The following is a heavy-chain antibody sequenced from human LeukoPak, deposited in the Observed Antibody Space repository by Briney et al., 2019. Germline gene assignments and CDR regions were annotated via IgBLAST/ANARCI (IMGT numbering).Heavy chain of an antibody. Sequence: PGGSLRLSCAASRFTLSNHWMSWVRQAPGKGLEWVANIKQDGSETYYVDSVKGRFTISRDNAKNSLSLQMNSLRAEGTAVYYCARQRGSGCLDYWGQGTLVTVSS. V-gene: IGHV3-7*01. CDR2: IKQDGSET. CDR1: RFTLSNHW. CDR3: ARQRGSGCLDY. J-gene: IGHJ4*02. D-gene: IGHD6-19*01.